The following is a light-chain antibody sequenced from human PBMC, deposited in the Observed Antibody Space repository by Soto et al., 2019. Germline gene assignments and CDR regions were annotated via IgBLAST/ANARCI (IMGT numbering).Light chain of an antibody. Sequence: EIVLTQSPGTLSLSPGERATLSCRASQSVSSSYLAWYQQKPGQAPRLLIYAASSRATGIPDRFSGSGSWTDFTLTISRLEPEDFALYHCQQYGSSPPITFGQGTRLDIK. V-gene: IGKV3-20*01. J-gene: IGKJ5*01. CDR2: AAS. CDR3: QQYGSSPPIT. CDR1: QSVSSSY.